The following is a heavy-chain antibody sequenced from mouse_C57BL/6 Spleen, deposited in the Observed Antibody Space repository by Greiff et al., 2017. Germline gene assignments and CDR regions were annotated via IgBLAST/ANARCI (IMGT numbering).Heavy chain of an antibody. V-gene: IGHV5-17*01. Sequence: EVKLVESGGGLVKPGGSLKLSCAASGFTFSDYGMHWVRQAPEKGLEWVAYISSGSSTIYYADTVKGRFTISRDNAKNTLFLQMTILRSEDTAMYYCARPGYGYDGYAMDYWGQGTSVTVSS. CDR1: GFTFSDYG. CDR2: ISSGSSTI. J-gene: IGHJ4*01. CDR3: ARPGYGYDGYAMDY. D-gene: IGHD2-2*01.